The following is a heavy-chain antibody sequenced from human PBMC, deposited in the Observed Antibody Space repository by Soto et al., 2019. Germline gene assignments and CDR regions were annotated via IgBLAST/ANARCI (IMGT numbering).Heavy chain of an antibody. CDR3: ARRNYGSGSFYGHNFDY. D-gene: IGHD3-10*01. Sequence: GGSLRLSCAASGFTFSSYAMSWVRQAPGKGLEWVSAISGSGGSTYYADSVKGRFTISRDNSKNTLYLQMNSLRAEDTAVYYCARRNYGSGSFYGHNFDYWGQGTLVTVSS. CDR1: GFTFSSYA. V-gene: IGHV3-23*01. J-gene: IGHJ4*02. CDR2: ISGSGGST.